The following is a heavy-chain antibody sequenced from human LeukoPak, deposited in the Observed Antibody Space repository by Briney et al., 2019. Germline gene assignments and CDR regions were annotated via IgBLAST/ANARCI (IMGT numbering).Heavy chain of an antibody. CDR2: ISYDGSNK. Sequence: PGRSLRLSCAASGFTFSSYGMHWVRQAPGKGLEWVAVISYDGSNKYYADSVKGRFTISRDNSKNTLYLQMNSLRAEDTAVYYCARDFHDRYDYWGQGTLVTVSS. CDR1: GFTFSSYG. J-gene: IGHJ4*02. D-gene: IGHD3-3*01. V-gene: IGHV3-30*03. CDR3: ARDFHDRYDY.